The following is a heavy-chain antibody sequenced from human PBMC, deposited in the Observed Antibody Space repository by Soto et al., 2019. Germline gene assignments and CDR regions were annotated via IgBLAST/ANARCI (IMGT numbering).Heavy chain of an antibody. J-gene: IGHJ4*02. CDR2: ISSSSSTI. Sequence: EVQLVESGGGLVQPGGSLRLSCAASGFTFSSYSMNWVRQAPGKGLEWVSYISSSSSTIYYADSVKGRFTISRDNAENSLYLQMNSLRAEDTAVYYCARSSQWLVGGLDYWGQGTLVTVSS. CDR3: ARSSQWLVGGLDY. D-gene: IGHD6-19*01. CDR1: GFTFSSYS. V-gene: IGHV3-48*01.